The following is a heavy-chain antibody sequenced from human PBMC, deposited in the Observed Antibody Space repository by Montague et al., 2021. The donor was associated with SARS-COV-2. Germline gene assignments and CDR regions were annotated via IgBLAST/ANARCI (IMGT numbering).Heavy chain of an antibody. V-gene: IGHV3-30-3*01. D-gene: IGHD1-26*01. Sequence: SLRLSCAASGFTFSSYAMHWVRQAPGKGLEWVAVISYDGSNKYYADSVKGRFTISRDNSKNTLYLQMNSLRAEDTAVYYCARTNSGSYWFYFDYWGQGTPVTVSS. CDR3: ARTNSGSYWFYFDY. CDR1: GFTFSSYA. CDR2: ISYDGSNK. J-gene: IGHJ4*02.